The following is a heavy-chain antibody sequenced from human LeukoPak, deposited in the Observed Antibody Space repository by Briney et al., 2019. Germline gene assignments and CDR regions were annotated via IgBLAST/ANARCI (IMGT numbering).Heavy chain of an antibody. CDR1: GFTFSNYA. Sequence: GGSLRLSCAASGFTFSNYAMSWVRQAPGKALEWVSAITSGGGTTYYAGSVKGRFTISGDNSKNTLYLQMNSLRAEDTAVYYCARDPPRAAWVFDYWGQGTLVSVSS. J-gene: IGHJ4*02. V-gene: IGHV3-23*01. D-gene: IGHD6-25*01. CDR3: ARDPPRAAWVFDY. CDR2: ITSGGGTT.